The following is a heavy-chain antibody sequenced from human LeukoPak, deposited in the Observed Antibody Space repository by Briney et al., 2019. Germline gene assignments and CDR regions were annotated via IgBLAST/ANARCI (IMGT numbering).Heavy chain of an antibody. J-gene: IGHJ3*02. D-gene: IGHD3-10*01. CDR2: INHSGST. CDR3: ARALYYYGSGSYGALDAFDI. V-gene: IGHV4-34*01. Sequence: KPSETLSLTCAVYGGSFSGYYWSWIRQPPGKGLEWIGEINHSGSTNYNPSLKSRVTISVDTSKNQFSLKLSSVTAADTAVYYCARALYYYGSGSYGALDAFDIWGQGTMVTVSS. CDR1: GGSFSGYY.